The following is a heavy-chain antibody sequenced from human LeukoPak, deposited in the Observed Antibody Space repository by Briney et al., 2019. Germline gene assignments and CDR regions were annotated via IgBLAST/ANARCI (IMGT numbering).Heavy chain of an antibody. CDR2: ISGTGNRT. CDR3: AKWGCSGGSCYPFDY. D-gene: IGHD2-15*01. Sequence: GGSLRLSCAASGFTFSSYAMGWVRQAPGKGLEWVSAISGTGNRTYYADSVKGRFTISRDNSKNTLYLQMNSLRAEDTAVYYCAKWGCSGGSCYPFDYWGWGTLVTVSS. V-gene: IGHV3-23*01. CDR1: GFTFSSYA. J-gene: IGHJ4*02.